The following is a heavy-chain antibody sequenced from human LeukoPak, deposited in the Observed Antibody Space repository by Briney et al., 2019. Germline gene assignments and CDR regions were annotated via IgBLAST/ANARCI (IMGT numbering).Heavy chain of an antibody. CDR3: AREGGRQLWL. CDR1: GFTFRTYW. V-gene: IGHV3-74*01. Sequence: GGSPRLSCAVSGFTFRTYWMHWVRHVPGEGLVWVSRINEDGSITNYADSVKGRFSISRDNAKNTLYLQMNSLRAEDTAVYYCAREGGRQLWLWGQGTLVTVSS. D-gene: IGHD5-18*01. J-gene: IGHJ4*02. CDR2: INEDGSIT.